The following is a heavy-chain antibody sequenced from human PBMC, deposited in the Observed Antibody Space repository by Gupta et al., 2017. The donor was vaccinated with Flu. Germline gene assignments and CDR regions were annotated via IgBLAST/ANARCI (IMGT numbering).Heavy chain of an antibody. Sequence: MHWVRQATGKGLEWVSAIGTAGDTYYPGSVKGRFTISRENAKNSLYLQMNSLRAGDTAVYYCARGGIVGAAAFCYFDYWGQGTLVTVSS. CDR2: IGTAGDT. D-gene: IGHD1-26*01. J-gene: IGHJ4*02. CDR3: ARGGIVGAAAFCYFDY. V-gene: IGHV3-13*01.